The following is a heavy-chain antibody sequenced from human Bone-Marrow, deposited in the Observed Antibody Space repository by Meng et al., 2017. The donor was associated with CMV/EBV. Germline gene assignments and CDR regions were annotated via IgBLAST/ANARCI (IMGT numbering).Heavy chain of an antibody. CDR1: GYTFTSYG. V-gene: IGHV1-18*01. CDR3: ARDGDYGGNLEAGDNWFDP. D-gene: IGHD4-23*01. Sequence: ASVKVSCKASGYTFTSYGISWVRQAPGQGLEWMGWISAYNGNTNYAQKFQGRVTITADKSTSTAYMELSSLRSEDTAVYYCARDGDYGGNLEAGDNWFDPWGQGTLVTVSS. J-gene: IGHJ5*02. CDR2: ISAYNGNT.